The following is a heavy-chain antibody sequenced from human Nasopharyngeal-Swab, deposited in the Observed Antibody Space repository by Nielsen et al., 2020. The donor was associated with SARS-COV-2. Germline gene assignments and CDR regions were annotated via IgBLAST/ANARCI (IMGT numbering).Heavy chain of an antibody. D-gene: IGHD2-15*01. CDR3: ATSAPYCSGGSCYSSWFDP. Sequence: ASVKVSCKVSRYTLTELSMHWVRQAPGKGLEWMGGFDPEDGETIYAQKFQGRVTMTEDTSTDTAYMELSSLRSEDTAVYYCATSAPYCSGGSCYSSWFDPWGQGTLVTVSS. V-gene: IGHV1-24*01. J-gene: IGHJ5*02. CDR1: RYTLTELS. CDR2: FDPEDGET.